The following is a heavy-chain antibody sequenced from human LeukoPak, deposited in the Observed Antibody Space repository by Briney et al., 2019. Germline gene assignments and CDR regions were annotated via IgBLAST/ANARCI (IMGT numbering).Heavy chain of an antibody. J-gene: IGHJ5*02. CDR1: GFTFSSYW. CDR3: VKNGARSGWYAEFAS. CDR2: ISGAAGGI. V-gene: IGHV3-23*01. D-gene: IGHD6-19*01. Sequence: GGSLRLSCAASGFTFSSYWMHWVRQAPGKGLDWVSSISGAAGGIYYADSVRGRFTISRDNSKNTLYLQMNSLGVGDTAVYYCVKNGARSGWYAEFASWGQGTLVTVSS.